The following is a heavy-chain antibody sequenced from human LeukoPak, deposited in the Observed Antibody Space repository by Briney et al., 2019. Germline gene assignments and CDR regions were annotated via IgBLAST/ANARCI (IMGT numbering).Heavy chain of an antibody. J-gene: IGHJ4*02. CDR1: GFTFSSYS. Sequence: GGSLRLSCAASGFTFSSYSMNWVRQAPGKGLEWVSSISSSSSYIYYADSVKGRFTISRDNAKNTLYLQMNSLRAEDTAVYYCTRDAGTAGAESLDYRGQGTLVTVSS. D-gene: IGHD2-21*02. CDR2: ISSSSSYI. V-gene: IGHV3-21*06. CDR3: TRDAGTAGAESLDY.